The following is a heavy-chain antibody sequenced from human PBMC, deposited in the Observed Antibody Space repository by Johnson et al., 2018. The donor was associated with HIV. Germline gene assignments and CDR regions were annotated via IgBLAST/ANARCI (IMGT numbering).Heavy chain of an antibody. V-gene: IGHV3-64*04. CDR1: GFTFSSYA. J-gene: IGHJ3*02. CDR3: EKDLDSSSWGAFDI. CDR2: ISSNGGST. D-gene: IGHD6-6*01. Sequence: QVQLVESGGGVVQPGGSLRLSCAASGFTFSSYAMHWVRQAPGKGLEYVSAISSNGGSTYYADSVKGRFTISRDNSKNTLYLQMNSLRAEDTAVYYCEKDLDSSSWGAFDIWGQGTMVTVSS.